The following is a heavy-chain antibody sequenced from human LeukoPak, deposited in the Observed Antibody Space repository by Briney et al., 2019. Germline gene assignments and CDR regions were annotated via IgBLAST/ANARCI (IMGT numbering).Heavy chain of an antibody. CDR2: IWYDRSNK. J-gene: IGHJ4*02. Sequence: QPGGSLRLSCAASGFTFSSYGMHWVRQAPGKGLEWVAVIWYDRSNKYYADSVKGRFTISRDNSKNTVFLQMNSLRVEDTAVYYCARELSQIVWGGLDYGGQGTLVSVSS. CDR3: ARELSQIVWGGLDY. CDR1: GFTFSSYG. V-gene: IGHV3-33*01. D-gene: IGHD2-21*01.